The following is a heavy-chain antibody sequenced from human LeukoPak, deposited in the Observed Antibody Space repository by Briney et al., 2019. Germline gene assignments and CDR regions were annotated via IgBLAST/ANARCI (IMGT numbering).Heavy chain of an antibody. Sequence: SETLSLTCTVSGGSISSSSYYWGWIRQPPGKGLEWIGSIYYSGSTYYNPSLKSRVSISVDTSKNQFSLKLSSVTAADTAVYYCARVSWRGSYWGQGTLVTVSS. CDR2: IYYSGST. J-gene: IGHJ4*02. CDR3: ARVSWRGSY. V-gene: IGHV4-39*07. D-gene: IGHD6-13*01. CDR1: GGSISSSSYY.